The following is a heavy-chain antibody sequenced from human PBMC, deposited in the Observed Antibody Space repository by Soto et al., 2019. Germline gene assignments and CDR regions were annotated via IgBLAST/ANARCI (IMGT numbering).Heavy chain of an antibody. CDR1: GFTVSSNY. Sequence: EVQLVESGGGLIQPGGSLRLSCAASGFTVSSNYMSWVRQAPGKGLAWVSVIYSGGSTYYAVSVKGRFTISRDNSKNTLYLQMNSLRAEDTAVYYCARDKQAVATYYGMDVWGQGTTVTVSS. J-gene: IGHJ6*02. CDR2: IYSGGST. V-gene: IGHV3-53*01. D-gene: IGHD5-12*01. CDR3: ARDKQAVATYYGMDV.